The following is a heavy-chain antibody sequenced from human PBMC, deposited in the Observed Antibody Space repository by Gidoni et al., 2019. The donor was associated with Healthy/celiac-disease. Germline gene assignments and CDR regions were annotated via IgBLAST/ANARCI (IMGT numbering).Heavy chain of an antibody. V-gene: IGHV3-33*01. CDR1: GFTFSSYG. D-gene: IGHD1-7*01. J-gene: IGHJ4*02. CDR3: ARDNWNYGAFDY. CDR2: IWYDGSNK. Sequence: QVQLVESGGGGVQPGRYLRLSWAASGFTFSSYGRHWVRQAPGKGLEWVAVIWYDGSNKYYADSVKGRFTISRDNSKNTLYLQMNSLRAEDTAVYYCARDNWNYGAFDYWGQGTLVTVSS.